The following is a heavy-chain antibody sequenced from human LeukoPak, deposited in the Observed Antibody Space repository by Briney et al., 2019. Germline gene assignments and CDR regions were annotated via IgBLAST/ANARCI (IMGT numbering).Heavy chain of an antibody. CDR2: IRYDGSNK. D-gene: IGHD5-12*01. V-gene: IGHV3-30*02. CDR3: ARGANSGYDLDPAFDI. J-gene: IGHJ3*02. Sequence: GGSLRLSCAASEFTFSSYGMHWVRQAPGKGLEWVAFIRYDGSNKYYADSVKGRFTISRDNSKNTLYLQMNSLRAEDTAVYYCARGANSGYDLDPAFDIWGQGTMVTVSS. CDR1: EFTFSSYG.